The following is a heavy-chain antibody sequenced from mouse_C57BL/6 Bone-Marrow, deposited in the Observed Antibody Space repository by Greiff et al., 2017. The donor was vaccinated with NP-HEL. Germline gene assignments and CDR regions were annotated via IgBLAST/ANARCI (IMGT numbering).Heavy chain of an antibody. CDR2: IRNKASGYTT. V-gene: IGHV7-3*01. CDR1: GFTFTDYY. J-gene: IGHJ4*01. Sequence: EVKLMESGGGLVQPGGSLSLSCAASGFTFTDYYMNWVRQPPGKALEWLGFIRNKASGYTTEYSASVKGRFTISRDNSQSILYLQMNALRAENSATYYCARSIYYDYADDPFYAMDYGGKGSSVTVSS. D-gene: IGHD2-4*01. CDR3: ARSIYYDYADDPFYAMDY.